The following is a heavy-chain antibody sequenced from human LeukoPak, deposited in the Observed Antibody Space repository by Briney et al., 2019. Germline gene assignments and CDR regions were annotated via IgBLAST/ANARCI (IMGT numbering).Heavy chain of an antibody. CDR2: IRYDGSNK. V-gene: IGHV3-30*02. CDR3: ARVGFGELFLDY. D-gene: IGHD3-10*01. Sequence: GGSLRLSCAASGFTLSSYGMHWVRQAPGKGLEWVAFIRYDGSNKYYADSVKGRFTISRDNSKNTLYLQMNSLRAEDTAVYYCARVGFGELFLDYWGQGTLVTVSS. CDR1: GFTLSSYG. J-gene: IGHJ4*02.